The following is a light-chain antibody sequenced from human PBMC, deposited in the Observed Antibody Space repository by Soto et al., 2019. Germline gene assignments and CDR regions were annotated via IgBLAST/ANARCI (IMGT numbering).Light chain of an antibody. J-gene: IGKJ4*02. CDR3: QQLFTAPLP. CDR2: APS. Sequence: DIQVTQSPSFLSASVGDRVTITCRASRGISTSLAWYQQKPGKAPNLLIYAPSTLQSGVPSRFGGSGSGTEFTLTSRGLQAEDLATYYCQQLFTAPLPFGGGSKVEIK. CDR1: RGISTS. V-gene: IGKV1-9*01.